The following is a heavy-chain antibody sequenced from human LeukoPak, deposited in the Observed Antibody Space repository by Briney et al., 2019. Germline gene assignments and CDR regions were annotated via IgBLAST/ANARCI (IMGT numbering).Heavy chain of an antibody. Sequence: GGSLRLSCAASGFTFSSYAMGWVRQAPGKGLEWVSAISGSGGSTYYADSVKGRFTISRDNSKNTLYLQMNSLRAEDTAVYYCAKRPPARPSSSYYFDYWGQGTLVTVSS. CDR2: ISGSGGST. V-gene: IGHV3-23*01. D-gene: IGHD6-6*01. CDR1: GFTFSSYA. CDR3: AKRPPARPSSSYYFDY. J-gene: IGHJ4*02.